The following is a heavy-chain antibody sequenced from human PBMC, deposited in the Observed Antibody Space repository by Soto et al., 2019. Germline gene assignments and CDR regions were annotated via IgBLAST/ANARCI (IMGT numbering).Heavy chain of an antibody. V-gene: IGHV3-21*01. D-gene: IGHD2-2*01. CDR3: ASPRDYCVSTTNCFIAFDI. J-gene: IGHJ3*02. CDR1: GFTFGVYI. Sequence: GGSLRLSCAASGFTFGVYIMNGFRQAPGRGLEWVASISHSGTYIFYADSVKGRFTISRDNAKDSLYLQMNSLRVEDTAIYYCASPRDYCVSTTNCFIAFDIWGQGTRVTVSS. CDR2: ISHSGTYI.